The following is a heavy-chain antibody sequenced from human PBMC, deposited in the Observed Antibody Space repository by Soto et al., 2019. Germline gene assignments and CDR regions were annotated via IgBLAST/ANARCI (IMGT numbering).Heavy chain of an antibody. J-gene: IGHJ4*02. Sequence: QVQLVESGGGLVKPGGSLRLSCVASGFTFNDYYMSWIRQAPGKGLEWVSYISSSSGYTNYADSVKGRFTISRDNARNSLYLQMNSRRAEDTAVYYCARGGTTVTDVWGQGTLVTVSS. D-gene: IGHD4-17*01. V-gene: IGHV3-11*06. CDR2: ISSSSGYT. CDR3: ARGGTTVTDV. CDR1: GFTFNDYY.